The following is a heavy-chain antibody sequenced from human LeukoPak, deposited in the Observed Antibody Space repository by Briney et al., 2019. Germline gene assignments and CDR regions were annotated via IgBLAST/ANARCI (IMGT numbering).Heavy chain of an antibody. CDR2: IRSKDNDGTT. V-gene: IGHV3-49*04. CDR3: TQTELLWFGESSQYYFDY. CDR1: GFTFGDYA. Sequence: GGSLRLSCTGSGFTFGDYAISWVRQAPGKGLEWLGFIRSKDNDGTTDCAASVKGRFIISRDDSKSIAYLQMNSLKTEDTAVYYCTQTELLWFGESSQYYFDYWGQGTLVTVSS. D-gene: IGHD3-10*01. J-gene: IGHJ4*02.